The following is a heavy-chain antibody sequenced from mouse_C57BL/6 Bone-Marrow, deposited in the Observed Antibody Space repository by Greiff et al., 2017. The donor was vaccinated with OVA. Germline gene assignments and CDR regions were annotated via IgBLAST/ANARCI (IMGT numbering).Heavy chain of an antibody. CDR1: GFTFSSYG. CDR2: ISSGGSYT. D-gene: IGHD2-4*01. CDR3: ARSYDYDVDY. Sequence: EVHLVESGGDLVKPGGSLKLSCAASGFTFSSYGMSWVRQTPDKRLEWVATISSGGSYTYYPDSVKGRFTISRDNAKNTLYLQMSSLKSEDTAMYYCARSYDYDVDYWGQGTTLTVSS. J-gene: IGHJ2*01. V-gene: IGHV5-6*01.